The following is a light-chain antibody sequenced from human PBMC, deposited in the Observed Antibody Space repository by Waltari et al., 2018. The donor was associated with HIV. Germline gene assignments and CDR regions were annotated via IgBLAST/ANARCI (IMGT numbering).Light chain of an antibody. V-gene: IGLV3-21*02. Sequence: SNVLTQPPSVSVAPGQTARITCGGNNLGSKSVPWYQQKPGQAPVLVVYDNTDRPSGIPERFSGSNSGKTATLTISGVEAGDEADYYCQVWDSSREWVFGGGTKLTVL. J-gene: IGLJ3*02. CDR1: NLGSKS. CDR3: QVWDSSREWV. CDR2: DNT.